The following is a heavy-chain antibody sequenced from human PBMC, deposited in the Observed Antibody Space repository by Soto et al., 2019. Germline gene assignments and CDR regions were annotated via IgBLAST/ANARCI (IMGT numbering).Heavy chain of an antibody. J-gene: IGHJ4*02. D-gene: IGHD7-27*01. CDR3: ARAKFESTGWHQFDI. CDR2: VSHSGNT. CDR1: CGSFTGHF. Sequence: SETLSLTCTVSCGSFTGHFWSWVRQPPGKGLEWIGEVSHSGNTKYYPSLRSRVTLSVDSSKNQISLALTSVTAADTAVYYCARAKFESTGWHQFDIWGQGTLVTVSS. V-gene: IGHV4-34*01.